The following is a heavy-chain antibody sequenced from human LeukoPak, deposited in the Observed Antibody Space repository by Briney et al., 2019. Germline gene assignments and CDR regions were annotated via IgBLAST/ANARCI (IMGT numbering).Heavy chain of an antibody. CDR3: ARDLQGYYYGSGSYFLDY. CDR1: GYTFTSYY. Sequence: ASVKVPCKASGYTFTSYYMHWVRQAPGQGLEWMGIINPSGGSTSYAQKFQGRVTMTRDMSTSTVYMELSSLRSEDTAVYYCARDLQGYYYGSGSYFLDYWGQGTLVTVSS. CDR2: INPSGGST. D-gene: IGHD3-10*01. V-gene: IGHV1-46*01. J-gene: IGHJ4*02.